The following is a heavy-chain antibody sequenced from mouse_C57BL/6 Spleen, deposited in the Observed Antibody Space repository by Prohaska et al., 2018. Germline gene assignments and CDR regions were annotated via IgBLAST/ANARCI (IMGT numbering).Heavy chain of an antibody. CDR3: MRYGNYWYFDV. J-gene: IGHJ1*03. CDR1: GFTFSGFW. V-gene: IGHV11-2*01. D-gene: IGHD2-1*01. Sequence: EVQLLETGGGLVQPGGSRGLSCEGSGFTFSGFWMSWVRQTPGKTLEWIGDINSDGSAINYGPSIKERFTSFRDNDKSTLYRQMSKVRSEDTATYFCMRYGNYWYFDVWGTGTTVTVSS. CDR2: INSDGSAI.